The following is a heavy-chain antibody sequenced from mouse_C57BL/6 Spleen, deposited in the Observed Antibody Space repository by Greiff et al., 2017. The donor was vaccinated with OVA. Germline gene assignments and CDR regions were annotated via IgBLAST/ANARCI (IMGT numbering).Heavy chain of an antibody. CDR3: ASYDYDGDWYFDV. V-gene: IGHV1-42*01. D-gene: IGHD2-4*01. J-gene: IGHJ1*03. CDR2: INPSTGGT. Sequence: EVQLQESGPELVKPGASVKISCKASGYSFTGYYMNWVKQSPEKSLEWIGEINPSTGGTTYNQKFKAKATLTVDKSSSTAYMQLKSLTSEDSAVYYCASYDYDGDWYFDVWGTGTTVTVSS. CDR1: GYSFTGYY.